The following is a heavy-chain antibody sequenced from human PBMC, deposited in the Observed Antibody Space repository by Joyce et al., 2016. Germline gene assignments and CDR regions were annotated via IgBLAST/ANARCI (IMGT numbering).Heavy chain of an antibody. V-gene: IGHV3-48*03. D-gene: IGHD2-2*01. CDR2: INSDDSRI. Sequence: EVQLVEYGGGLVQPGGSLRLSCAASGIIFSNKEMNWVRQAPGKGLEWISSINSDDSRIHYADSVRGRFTSSRDNARNSLFLEMNSLRVEDTAMYYCTTPSCANWGQGSLVTVSS. J-gene: IGHJ4*02. CDR3: TTPSCAN. CDR1: GIIFSNKE.